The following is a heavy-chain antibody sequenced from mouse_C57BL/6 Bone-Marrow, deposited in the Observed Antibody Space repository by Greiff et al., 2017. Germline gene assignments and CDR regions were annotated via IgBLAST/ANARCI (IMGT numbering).Heavy chain of an antibody. CDR3: ARGGYDGTEFDY. V-gene: IGHV1-69*01. Sequence: QVQLQQPGAELVMPGASVKLSCKASGYTFTSYWMHWVKQRPGQGLEWIGEIDPSDSYTNYNQKFKGKSTLTVDKSSSTAYMQLSSLTSADSAVYYCARGGYDGTEFDYWGQGTTLTGSS. CDR1: GYTFTSYW. J-gene: IGHJ2*01. CDR2: IDPSDSYT. D-gene: IGHD2-2*01.